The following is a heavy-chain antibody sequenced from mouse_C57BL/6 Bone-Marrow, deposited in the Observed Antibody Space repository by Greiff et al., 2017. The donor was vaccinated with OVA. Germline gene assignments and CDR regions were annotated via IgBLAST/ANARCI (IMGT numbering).Heavy chain of an antibody. D-gene: IGHD2-2*01. CDR1: GYTFTSYW. V-gene: IGHV1-5*01. CDR2: IYPGNSDT. CDR3: AYGYDERNPPHFDY. J-gene: IGHJ2*01. Sequence: DVKLQESGTVLARPGASVKMSCKTSGYTFTSYWMHWVKQRPGQGLEWIGAIYPGNSDTSYNQKFKGKAKLTAVTSASTAYMELSSLTNEDSAVYYCAYGYDERNPPHFDYWGQGTTLTVSS.